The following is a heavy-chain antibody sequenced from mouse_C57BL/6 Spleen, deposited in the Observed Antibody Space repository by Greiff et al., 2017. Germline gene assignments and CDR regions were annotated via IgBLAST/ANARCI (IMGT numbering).Heavy chain of an antibody. CDR2: INPNYGTT. CDR3: ARRAYYGYDYFDY. J-gene: IGHJ2*01. CDR1: GYSFTDYN. D-gene: IGHD2-9*01. V-gene: IGHV1-39*01. Sequence: VHVKQSGPELVKPGASVKISCKASGYSFTDYNMNWVKQSNGKSLEWIGVINPNYGTTSYNQKFKGKATLTVDQSSSTAYMQLNSLTSEDSAVYYCARRAYYGYDYFDYWGQGTTLTVSS.